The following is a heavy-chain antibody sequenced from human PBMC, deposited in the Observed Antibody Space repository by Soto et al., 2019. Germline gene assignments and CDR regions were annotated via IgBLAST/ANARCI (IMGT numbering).Heavy chain of an antibody. CDR3: ARTAYRLGYSSGWYHWFDP. CDR1: GFTFSSYG. J-gene: IGHJ5*02. CDR2: IWYDGSNK. D-gene: IGHD6-19*01. V-gene: IGHV3-33*01. Sequence: GGSLILSCAASGFTFSSYGMHWVRQAPGKGLEWVAVIWYDGSNKYYADSVKGRFTISRDNSKNTLYLQMNSLRAEDTAVYYCARTAYRLGYSSGWYHWFDPWGQGTLVTVSS.